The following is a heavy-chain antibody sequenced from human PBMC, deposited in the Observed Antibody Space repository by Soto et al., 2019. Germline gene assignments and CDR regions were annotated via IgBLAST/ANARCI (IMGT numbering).Heavy chain of an antibody. CDR2: IRGSGTTT. V-gene: IGHV3-23*01. CDR3: AILIAVAGRGAGY. J-gene: IGHJ4*02. Sequence: EVQLLESGGGLVQPGGSLRLSCAGSGFTFSSYVMSWVRQAPGEGLEWVASIRGSGTTTNYADSVEGRFTISRDNSKNTLYLQLDSLRAEDTAMYYCAILIAVAGRGAGYWGQGALVTVSS. D-gene: IGHD6-19*01. CDR1: GFTFSSYV.